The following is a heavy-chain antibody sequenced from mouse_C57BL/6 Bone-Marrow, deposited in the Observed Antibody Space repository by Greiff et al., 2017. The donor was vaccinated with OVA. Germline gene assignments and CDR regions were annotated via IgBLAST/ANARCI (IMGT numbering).Heavy chain of an antibody. CDR3: ACAVPGGDY. CDR1: GYSITSGYY. V-gene: IGHV3-6*01. CDR2: ISYDGSN. J-gene: IGHJ4*01. Sequence: EVQLVESGPGLVKPSQSLSLTCSVTGYSITSGYYWNWIRQFPGNKLEWMGYISYDGSNNYNPSLKNRISITRDTSKNQFFLKLNSVTTEDTATYYCACAVPGGDYWGQGTSVTVSS.